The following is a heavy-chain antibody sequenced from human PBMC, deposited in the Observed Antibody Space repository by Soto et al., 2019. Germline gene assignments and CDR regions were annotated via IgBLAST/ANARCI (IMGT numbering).Heavy chain of an antibody. CDR2: LNPNSGGT. Sequence: ASVKVSFKASGYTFSGYYIHWVRQSPAQGLELMGWLNPNSGGTNFAQKFHGRVTMTRXXXXXXAXMXLXCXPSDXTTIYFCATLHFSEFYFESWARETLYTVSS. CDR1: GYTFSGYY. D-gene: IGHD3-3*02. J-gene: IGHJ4*02. V-gene: IGHV1-2*02. CDR3: ATLHFSEFYFES.